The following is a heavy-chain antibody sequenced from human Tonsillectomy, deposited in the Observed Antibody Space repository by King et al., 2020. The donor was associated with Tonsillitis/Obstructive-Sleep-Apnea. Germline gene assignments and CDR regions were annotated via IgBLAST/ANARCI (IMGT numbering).Heavy chain of an antibody. D-gene: IGHD6-19*01. CDR3: ARGGVRLSPVDY. Sequence: QLVQSGGGLVQPGGSLRLSCAASGITFSSYDMHWVRQATGKGLEWVSAIGTAGDTYYPGSVKGRFTISRENAKNSLYLQMNSLRAGDTAVYYCARGGVRLSPVDYWGQGTLVTVSS. J-gene: IGHJ4*02. V-gene: IGHV3-13*01. CDR2: IGTAGDT. CDR1: GITFSSYD.